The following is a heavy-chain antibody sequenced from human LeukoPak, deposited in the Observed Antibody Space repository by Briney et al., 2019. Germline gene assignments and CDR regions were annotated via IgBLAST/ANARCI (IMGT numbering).Heavy chain of an antibody. CDR3: AKDRVAIFGVVTTHWFDP. V-gene: IGHV3-23*01. CDR2: ISSSGDNT. J-gene: IGHJ5*02. D-gene: IGHD3-3*01. Sequence: GGSLRLSCAASGFTFSSYAMNWVRQAPGKGLEWVSGISSSGDNTYYADSVKGRFTISRDNSKKTLYLQMNSLRAEDTAVYHCAKDRVAIFGVVTTHWFDPWGQGALVTVSS. CDR1: GFTFSSYA.